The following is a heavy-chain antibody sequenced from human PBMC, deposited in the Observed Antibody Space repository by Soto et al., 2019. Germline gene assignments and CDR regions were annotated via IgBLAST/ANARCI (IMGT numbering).Heavy chain of an antibody. D-gene: IGHD3-22*01. J-gene: IGHJ3*02. Sequence: GGSLRLSCAASGFTFSSYAMSWVRQAPGKGLEWVSAISGSGGSTYYADSVKGRFTISRDNSKNTLYLQMNSLRAEDTAVYYCAKADYYDSSGYYSHKAFDIWGQGTMVTVSS. CDR3: AKADYYDSSGYYSHKAFDI. CDR1: GFTFSSYA. V-gene: IGHV3-23*01. CDR2: ISGSGGST.